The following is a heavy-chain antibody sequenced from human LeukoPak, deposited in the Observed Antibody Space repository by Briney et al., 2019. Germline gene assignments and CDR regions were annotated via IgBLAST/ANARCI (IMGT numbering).Heavy chain of an antibody. V-gene: IGHV4-59*02. CDR1: GFTVRNNY. Sequence: PGGALRLSCVASGFTVRNNYMSWIRPPPGEGLGWVGDIYYSGSTNYNPSLKSRVTISVDTSKNQFSLKLSSVTAADTAVYYCAREISGSYYGNNWFDPWGQGTLVTVSS. CDR2: IYYSGST. J-gene: IGHJ5*02. CDR3: AREISGSYYGNNWFDP. D-gene: IGHD1-26*01.